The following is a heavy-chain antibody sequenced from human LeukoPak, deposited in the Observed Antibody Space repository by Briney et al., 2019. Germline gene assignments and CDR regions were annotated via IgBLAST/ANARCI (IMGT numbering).Heavy chain of an antibody. CDR1: GFTFDDYV. D-gene: IGHD3-10*01. V-gene: IGHV3-9*01. Sequence: GGSLRLSCAASGFTFDDYVMHWVRQAPGKGLEWVSGISWNSGSIGYADSVKGRFTISRDNAKNSLYLQMNSLGAEDTALYYCAKDIFYGSGKSYYGMDVWGQGTTVTVSS. J-gene: IGHJ6*02. CDR2: ISWNSGSI. CDR3: AKDIFYGSGKSYYGMDV.